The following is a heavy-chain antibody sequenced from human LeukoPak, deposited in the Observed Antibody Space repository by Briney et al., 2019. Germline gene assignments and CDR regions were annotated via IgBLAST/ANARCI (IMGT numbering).Heavy chain of an antibody. CDR2: INHIGST. CDR3: ARVVRKYYDFWSGYYVNYFDY. V-gene: IGHV4-34*01. D-gene: IGHD3-3*01. CDR1: GGSFSGYY. Sequence: SETLSLTCAVYGGSFSGYYWSWIRQPPGKGLEWIGEINHIGSTNYNPSLKSRVTISVDTSKNQFSLKLSSVTAADTAVYYCARVVRKYYDFWSGYYVNYFDYWGQGTLVTVSS. J-gene: IGHJ4*02.